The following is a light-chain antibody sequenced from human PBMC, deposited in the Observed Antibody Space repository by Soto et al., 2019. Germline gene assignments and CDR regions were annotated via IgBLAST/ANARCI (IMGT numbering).Light chain of an antibody. CDR3: QQYDNIPLT. V-gene: IGKV1-33*01. CDR2: DAT. J-gene: IGKJ4*01. Sequence: DFQMTQSPASLPASVGDRVTITCQASQDISDYLNWYRQKPGAAPKLLIHDATNLQAGVPSRFSGSGSGTEFTFTISSLEPEDVATYYCQQYDNIPLTFGGGTKVDIK. CDR1: QDISDY.